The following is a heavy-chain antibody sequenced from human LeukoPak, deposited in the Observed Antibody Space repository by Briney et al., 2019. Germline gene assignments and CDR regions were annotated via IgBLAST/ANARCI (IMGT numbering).Heavy chain of an antibody. J-gene: IGHJ4*02. V-gene: IGHV3-33*08. D-gene: IGHD6-13*01. Sequence: GGSLRLSCAASGFTFSSYGKYWVRQAPGKGLEWVAVIWYDGSNKYYADSVKGRFTTSRDNSKNTLYLQMNSLRAEDTAVYYCARGIGSSWYGGFDYWGQGTLVTVSS. CDR3: ARGIGSSWYGGFDY. CDR1: GFTFSSYG. CDR2: IWYDGSNK.